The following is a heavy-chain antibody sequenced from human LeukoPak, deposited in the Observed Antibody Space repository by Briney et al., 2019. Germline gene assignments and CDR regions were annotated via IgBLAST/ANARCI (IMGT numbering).Heavy chain of an antibody. CDR2: ISSTSTTI. D-gene: IGHD3-10*01. CDR3: ARVRGAGYYYAMDV. J-gene: IGHJ6*02. Sequence: GGSLRLSCAASGFTFSSNSLNWVRQTPGRGLEWLSYISSTSTTIYYADSLKGRFTISRDNAQNSLFLQMNSLRAEDSAVYYCARVRGAGYYYAMDVWGQGTTVTVSS. V-gene: IGHV3-48*01. CDR1: GFTFSSNS.